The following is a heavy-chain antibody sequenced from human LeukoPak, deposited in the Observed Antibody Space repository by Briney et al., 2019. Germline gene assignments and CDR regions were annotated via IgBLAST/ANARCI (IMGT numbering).Heavy chain of an antibody. CDR2: ISGSGSST. V-gene: IGHV3-23*01. CDR3: AKDHVRYFDLSPYFFDF. D-gene: IGHD3-9*01. Sequence: PGGSLRLSCAASGFTFSTYAMRWVRQAPGKGLEWVSAISGSGSSTYYADSVKGRFTISRDNSKNTLYLQMNSLRAGDTAVYYCAKDHVRYFDLSPYFFDFWGQGALVTVSS. J-gene: IGHJ4*02. CDR1: GFTFSTYA.